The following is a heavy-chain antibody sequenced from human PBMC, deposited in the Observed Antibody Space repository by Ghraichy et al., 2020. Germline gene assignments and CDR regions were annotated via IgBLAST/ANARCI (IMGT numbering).Heavy chain of an antibody. J-gene: IGHJ4*02. CDR3: ARPKYCSGTSCYRGFDS. D-gene: IGHD2-2*01. Sequence: SETLSLTCAVYGGSFSGHYWTWIRQSPGRGLEWIGEINDSESPNYNPSLKSRVTISVDTSKNQFSLKLTSVTAADTAVYYCARPKYCSGTSCYRGFDSWGQGTLATVSS. CDR1: GGSFSGHY. V-gene: IGHV4-34*01. CDR2: INDSESP.